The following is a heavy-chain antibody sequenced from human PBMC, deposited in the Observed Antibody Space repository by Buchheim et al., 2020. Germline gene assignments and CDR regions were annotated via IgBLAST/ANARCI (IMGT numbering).Heavy chain of an antibody. CDR2: INHSGST. V-gene: IGHV4-34*01. CDR3: ARVENSSGFCDY. Sequence: QVQLQQWGAGLLKPSETLSLTCAVYGGSFSGYYWSWIRQPPGKGLEWIGEINHSGSTNYNPSLKSRVTISVDTSKNPFSLKLSSVTAADTAVYYCARVENSSGFCDYWGQGTL. CDR1: GGSFSGYY. D-gene: IGHD6-19*01. J-gene: IGHJ4*02.